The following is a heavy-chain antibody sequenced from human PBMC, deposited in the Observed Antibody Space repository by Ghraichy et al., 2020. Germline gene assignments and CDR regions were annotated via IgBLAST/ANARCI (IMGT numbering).Heavy chain of an antibody. CDR3: ARVGYSSTWLLDY. CDR2: ISSTSSAM. V-gene: IGHV3-48*02. D-gene: IGHD6-13*01. Sequence: GGSLRLSCAASGFTFSSYSMNWVRHAPGKGLEWVAYISSTSSAMYYADSVKGRFTISRDNAKNSLYLQMNSLRDEDTAVYYCARVGYSSTWLLDYWGQGTLVTVSS. J-gene: IGHJ4*02. CDR1: GFTFSSYS.